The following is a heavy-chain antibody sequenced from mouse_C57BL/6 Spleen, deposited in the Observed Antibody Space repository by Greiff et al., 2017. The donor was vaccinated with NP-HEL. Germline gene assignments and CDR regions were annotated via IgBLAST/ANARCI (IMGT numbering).Heavy chain of an antibody. CDR1: GYTFTDYN. Sequence: VQLQQSGPELVKPGASVKMSCKASGYTFTDYNMHWVKQSHGKSLEWIGYINPNNGGTSYNQKFKGKATLTVNKSSSTAYMELRSLTSEDSAVYYCARLMITTVVDYFDYWGQGTTLTVSS. J-gene: IGHJ2*01. D-gene: IGHD1-1*01. V-gene: IGHV1-22*01. CDR3: ARLMITTVVDYFDY. CDR2: INPNNGGT.